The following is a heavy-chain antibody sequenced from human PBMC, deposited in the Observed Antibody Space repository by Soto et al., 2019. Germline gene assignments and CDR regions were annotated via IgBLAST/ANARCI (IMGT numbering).Heavy chain of an antibody. V-gene: IGHV1-69*12. D-gene: IGHD1-26*01. J-gene: IGHJ4*02. CDR3: GGRVSSGQWGFAC. CDR1: GGTFSSYA. Sequence: QVQLVQSGAEVKKPGSSVKVSCKASGGTFSSYAISWVRQAPGQGLEWMGGIIPIFGTANYVQKFQGKVTITAGDSTITGHIALRILGSAGPGVYSCGGRVSSGQWGFACWGEGKLASVSS. CDR2: IIPIFGTA.